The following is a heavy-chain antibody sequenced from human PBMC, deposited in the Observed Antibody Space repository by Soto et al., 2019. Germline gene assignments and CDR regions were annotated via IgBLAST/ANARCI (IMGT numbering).Heavy chain of an antibody. Sequence: GGSLRLSCAASGFTFSTYGMSWVRQAPGKGLEWVSSINDSGDTYYGDSVKGRFTISRDNSRNTLYLQMNSLSAEDTAVYYCAKRVAYRSSSAYFDYWAQGTLVTVSS. J-gene: IGHJ4*02. CDR2: INDSGDT. CDR3: AKRVAYRSSSAYFDY. V-gene: IGHV3-23*01. CDR1: GFTFSTYG. D-gene: IGHD6-6*01.